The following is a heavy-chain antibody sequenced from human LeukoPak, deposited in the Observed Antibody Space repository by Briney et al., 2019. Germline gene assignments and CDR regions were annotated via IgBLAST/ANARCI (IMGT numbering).Heavy chain of an antibody. Sequence: GGSLRLSCAASGFTFSSYAMHWVRQAPGKGLEYVSAISSNGGSTYYANSVKGRFTISRDNSKNTLYLQMGSLRAEGMAVYYCARGLTTTSHMDVWGKGTTVTVSS. D-gene: IGHD4-17*01. CDR2: ISSNGGST. CDR3: ARGLTTTSHMDV. V-gene: IGHV3-64*01. CDR1: GFTFSSYA. J-gene: IGHJ6*03.